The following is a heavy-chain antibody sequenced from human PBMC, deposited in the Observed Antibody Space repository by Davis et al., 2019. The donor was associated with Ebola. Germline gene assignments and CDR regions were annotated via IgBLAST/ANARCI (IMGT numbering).Heavy chain of an antibody. CDR3: ARGDARGYDGDYYYYGMDV. J-gene: IGHJ6*02. V-gene: IGHV1-2*04. CDR2: INPNSGGT. D-gene: IGHD5-12*01. Sequence: AASVKVSCKASGYTFTGYYMHWVRQAPGQGLEWMGWINPNSGGTNYAQKFQGWVTMTRDTSISTAYMELSRLRSDDTAVYYCARGDARGYDGDYYYYGMDVWGQGTTVTVSS. CDR1: GYTFTGYY.